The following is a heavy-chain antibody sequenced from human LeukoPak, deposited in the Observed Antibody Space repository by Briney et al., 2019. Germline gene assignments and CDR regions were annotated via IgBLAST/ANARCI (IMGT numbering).Heavy chain of an antibody. D-gene: IGHD3-22*01. J-gene: IGHJ4*02. CDR2: ISSSSSTI. CDR1: GFTFSSYS. Sequence: GGSLRLSCAASGFTFSSYSMNWVRQAPGKGLEWVSYISSSSSTIYYADSVKGRFTISRDNAKNSLYLQMNSLRAEDTAVYYCTSLTMIVVVQGGIDYWGQGTLVTVSS. V-gene: IGHV3-48*04. CDR3: TSLTMIVVVQGGIDY.